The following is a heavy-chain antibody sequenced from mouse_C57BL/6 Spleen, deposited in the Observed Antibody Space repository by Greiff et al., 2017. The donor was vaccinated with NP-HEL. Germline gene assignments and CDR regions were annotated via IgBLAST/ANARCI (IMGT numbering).Heavy chain of an antibody. CDR1: GYTFTDYE. V-gene: IGHV1-15*01. CDR2: IDPETGGT. D-gene: IGHD1-1*01. Sequence: QVQLQQSGAELVRPGASVTLSCKASGYTFTDYEMHWVKQTPVHGLEWIGAIDPETGGTAYNQKFKGKAILTADKSSSTAYMALRSLTSEDSAVYYCTDYYGSSVRGFAYWGQGTLVTVSA. CDR3: TDYYGSSVRGFAY. J-gene: IGHJ3*01.